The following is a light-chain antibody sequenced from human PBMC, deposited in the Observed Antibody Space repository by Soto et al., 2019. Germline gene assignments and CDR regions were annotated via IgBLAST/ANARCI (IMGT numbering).Light chain of an antibody. CDR1: SSDVGGYNY. V-gene: IGLV2-11*01. J-gene: IGLJ2*01. Sequence: SALTQPRSVSGSPGQSVTISCTGTSSDVGGYNYVSWYQQHPDKAPKLMIYDVSKRPSGVPDRFSGSKSGNTASLTISGLQAEDEADYYCCSYAGSNVVFGGGTKLTVL. CDR2: DVS. CDR3: CSYAGSNVV.